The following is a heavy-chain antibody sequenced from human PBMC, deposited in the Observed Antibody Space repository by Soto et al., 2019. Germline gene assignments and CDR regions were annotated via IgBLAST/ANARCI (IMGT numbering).Heavy chain of an antibody. J-gene: IGHJ4*02. CDR2: IIPIFGTA. Sequence: SVKVSCKASGGTFSSYAISWVRQAPGQGLEWMGGIIPIFGTANYAQKFQGRVTITADESTSTAYMELSSLRSEDTAVYYCARGTGLRRGLVTATQGGFDYWGQGTLVTVPS. V-gene: IGHV1-69*13. CDR3: ARGTGLRRGLVTATQGGFDY. D-gene: IGHD2-21*02. CDR1: GGTFSSYA.